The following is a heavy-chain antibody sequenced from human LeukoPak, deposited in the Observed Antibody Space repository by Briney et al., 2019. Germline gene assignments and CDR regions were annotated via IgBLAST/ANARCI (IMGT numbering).Heavy chain of an antibody. Sequence: GGSLRLSCAASGFSFKDYYYSWIRQAPGKGLEWVSFINVNGGAMYYADFVKGRFTISRQNAQNSVYLEMNSLRDEDTAVYYCARGPRILAAGSYFFYYWGQGSLVTVSS. J-gene: IGHJ4*02. CDR3: ARGPRILAAGSYFFYY. D-gene: IGHD6-13*01. CDR1: GFSFKDYY. V-gene: IGHV3-11*01. CDR2: INVNGGAM.